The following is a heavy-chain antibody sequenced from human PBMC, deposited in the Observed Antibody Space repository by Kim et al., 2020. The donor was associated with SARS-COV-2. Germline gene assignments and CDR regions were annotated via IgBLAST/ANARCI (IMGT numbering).Heavy chain of an antibody. CDR3: AREAAEYNSGWRYFDN. CDR1: GGTFSTYA. J-gene: IGHJ4*02. Sequence: SVKVSCKASGGTFSTYAINWVRQAPGQGLQWMGGIIPIFGTPNYAQKFQGRVTIIADKPTSTAYMELSSLRSEDTAVYYCAREAAEYNSGWRYFDNWGQGTLVTVSS. V-gene: IGHV1-69*06. D-gene: IGHD6-19*01. CDR2: IIPIFGTP.